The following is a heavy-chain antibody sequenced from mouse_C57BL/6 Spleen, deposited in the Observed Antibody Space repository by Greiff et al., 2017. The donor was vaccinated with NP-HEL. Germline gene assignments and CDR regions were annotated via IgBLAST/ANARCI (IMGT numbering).Heavy chain of an antibody. Sequence: VQLQQSGAELVMPGASVKLSCKASGYTFTSYWMHWVKQRPGQGLEWIGEIDPSDSYTNYNQKFKGKSTLTVDKSSSTAYRQLSSLTSEDSAVYYCARPHYGSSQAWFAYWGQGTLVTVSA. D-gene: IGHD1-1*01. CDR3: ARPHYGSSQAWFAY. CDR1: GYTFTSYW. CDR2: IDPSDSYT. J-gene: IGHJ3*01. V-gene: IGHV1-69*01.